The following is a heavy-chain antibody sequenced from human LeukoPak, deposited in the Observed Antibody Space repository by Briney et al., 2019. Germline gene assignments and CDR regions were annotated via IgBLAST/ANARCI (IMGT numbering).Heavy chain of an antibody. CDR2: ISYDGSNK. J-gene: IGHJ4*02. V-gene: IGHV3-30-3*01. CDR1: GFTFSSYA. Sequence: PGGSLRLSCAASGFTFSSYAMHWVRQAPGKGLEWVAVISYDGSNKYYADSVKGRFTISRDNSKNTLYLQMNSLRAEDTAVYYCARDFYNYYLDYWGQGTLVTVSS. CDR3: ARDFYNYYLDY. D-gene: IGHD1-20*01.